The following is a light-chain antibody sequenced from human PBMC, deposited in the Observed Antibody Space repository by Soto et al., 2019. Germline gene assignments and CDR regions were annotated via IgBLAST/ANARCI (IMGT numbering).Light chain of an antibody. CDR2: ATP. Sequence: EIGLTQSPGTLSLSLGERATLSCRASQYVGSSFLDWYQHKPGQAPMLLMYATPCRAPGIPDRFSASGAVTDSTLTINRVEPEDFAVYYCQQSGRTFGPGTKLEMK. CDR1: QYVGSSF. V-gene: IGKV3-20*01. J-gene: IGKJ2*01. CDR3: QQSGRT.